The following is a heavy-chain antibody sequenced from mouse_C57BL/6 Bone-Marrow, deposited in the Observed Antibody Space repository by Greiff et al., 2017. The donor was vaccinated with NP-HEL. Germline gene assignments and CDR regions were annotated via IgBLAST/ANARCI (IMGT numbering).Heavy chain of an antibody. CDR1: GYSITSGYY. J-gene: IGHJ4*01. D-gene: IGHD2-4*01. CDR2: ISYDGSN. CDR3: AIYYDYVYAMDY. V-gene: IGHV3-6*01. Sequence: EVQLQESGPGLMKPSQSLSLTCSVTGYSITSGYYWNWIRQFPGNKLEWMGYISYDGSNNYNPSLKNRISITRDTSKNQFFLKLNSVTTEDTATYYCAIYYDYVYAMDYWGQGTSVTVSS.